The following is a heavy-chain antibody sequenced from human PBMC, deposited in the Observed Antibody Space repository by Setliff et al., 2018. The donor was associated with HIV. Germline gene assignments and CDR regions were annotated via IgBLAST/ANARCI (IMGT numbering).Heavy chain of an antibody. Sequence: PSETLSLTCTVSGGSVSSGSYYWSWIRQPPGKGLEWIGYIYYSGSTKHNPSLKSRVTISLDTSKNQFSLKLSSVTAADTAVYYCARGITMIVVANYGMDVWGQGTTVTV. V-gene: IGHV4-61*01. CDR3: ARGITMIVVANYGMDV. J-gene: IGHJ6*02. D-gene: IGHD3-22*01. CDR2: IYYSGST. CDR1: GGSVSSGSYY.